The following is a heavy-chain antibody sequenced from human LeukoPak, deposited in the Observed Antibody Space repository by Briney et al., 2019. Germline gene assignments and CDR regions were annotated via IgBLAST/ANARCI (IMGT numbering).Heavy chain of an antibody. D-gene: IGHD2-2*01. Sequence: PGGSLRLSCAASGFSFSSYWMSWVRQAPGEGLEWVANIKPDGSEKDYVDSVKGRFTISRDNAKNSLYLQMNSLRAEDTAKYYCAKVASLCTSTSCVRGGFDYWGQGTLVTVSS. CDR3: AKVASLCTSTSCVRGGFDY. CDR2: IKPDGSEK. CDR1: GFSFSSYW. V-gene: IGHV3-7*05. J-gene: IGHJ4*02.